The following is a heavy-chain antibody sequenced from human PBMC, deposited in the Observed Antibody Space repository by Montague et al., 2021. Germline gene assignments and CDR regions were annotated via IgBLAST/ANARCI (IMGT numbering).Heavy chain of an antibody. CDR2: IYHSGST. D-gene: IGHD2-21*02. CDR3: ARERSDFDTVDYIYYNMDV. CDR1: GGSISSYY. J-gene: IGHJ6*03. Sequence: SETLSLTCSVSGGSISSYYWTWIRQSPGKGLEWIGHIYHSGSTDYNPSLKSRVTILVDTSKKQFSLKLNSVTAADTAVYYCARERSDFDTVDYIYYNMDVWGKGTPVTVSS. V-gene: IGHV4-59*13.